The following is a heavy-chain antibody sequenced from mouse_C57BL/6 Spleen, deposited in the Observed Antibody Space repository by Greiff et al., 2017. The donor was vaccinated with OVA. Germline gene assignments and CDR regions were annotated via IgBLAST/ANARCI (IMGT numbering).Heavy chain of an antibody. Sequence: EVMLVESGGGLVKPGGSLKLSCAASGFTFSDYGMHWVRQAPEKGLEWVAYISSGSSTIYYADTVKGRFTISRDNAKNNLFLQMTSLRSEDTAMYYCARGTSYAMDYWGQGTSVTVSS. CDR3: ARGTSYAMDY. CDR2: ISSGSSTI. V-gene: IGHV5-17*01. CDR1: GFTFSDYG. J-gene: IGHJ4*01. D-gene: IGHD3-3*01.